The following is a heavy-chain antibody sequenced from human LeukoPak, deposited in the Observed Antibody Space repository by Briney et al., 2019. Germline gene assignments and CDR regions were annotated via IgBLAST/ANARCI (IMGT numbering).Heavy chain of an antibody. CDR2: IYGNDNK. Sequence: SGPTLVKPTQTLTLTCTFSGFSLSTSGVGVGWNRQPPGKALEWLALIYGNDNKRYSPSLKSRLTITKDTSKNQVVLTMTNMDPVDTATYYCVHDIPGGEGFQHWGQGTLVTVSS. D-gene: IGHD3-16*01. V-gene: IGHV2-5*01. CDR3: VHDIPGGEGFQH. CDR1: GFSLSTSGVG. J-gene: IGHJ1*01.